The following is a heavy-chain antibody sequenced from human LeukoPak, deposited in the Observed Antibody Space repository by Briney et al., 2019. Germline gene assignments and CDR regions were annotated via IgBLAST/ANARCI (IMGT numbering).Heavy chain of an antibody. CDR2: IYSGGST. Sequence: GGSLRLSCAASGFTVSSNYMSWVRQAPGKGLEWVSVIYSGGSTYYADSVKGRFTISRDNSKNTLYLQMNSLRAEDTAVYYCARDSSGWYYFDYWGQGTLVTVSS. D-gene: IGHD6-19*01. CDR1: GFTVSSNY. CDR3: ARDSSGWYYFDY. J-gene: IGHJ4*02. V-gene: IGHV3-66*01.